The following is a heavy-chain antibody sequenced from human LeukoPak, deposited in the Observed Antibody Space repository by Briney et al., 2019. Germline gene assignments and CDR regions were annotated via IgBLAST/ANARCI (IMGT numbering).Heavy chain of an antibody. CDR2: MSSSGAST. D-gene: IGHD5-18*01. Sequence: GGSLRLSCAASGFTFSNFAMSWVRQAPGKGLEWVSAMSSSGASTYDADSVKGRFTISRDNSKNTLFLQMNSLGAEDTAVYYCAKAREWLPINWFDPWGQGTLVTVSS. V-gene: IGHV3-23*01. CDR3: AKAREWLPINWFDP. J-gene: IGHJ5*02. CDR1: GFTFSNFA.